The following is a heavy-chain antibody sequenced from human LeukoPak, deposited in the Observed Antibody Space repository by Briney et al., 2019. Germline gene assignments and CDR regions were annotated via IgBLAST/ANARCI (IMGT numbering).Heavy chain of an antibody. CDR1: VFTFSIYA. CDR2: ISGGEVST. CDR3: AKSAPAGRIVATFGY. Sequence: GGSLRLSCAASVFTFSIYAMSGVRHAPGKGLECVSHISGGEVSTFYAVSVKARFPISRDNPENTVYLQMNSLRAEDRAVYICAKSAPAGRIVATFGYWGQGTLVIVSS. J-gene: IGHJ4*02. V-gene: IGHV3-23*01. D-gene: IGHD5-12*01.